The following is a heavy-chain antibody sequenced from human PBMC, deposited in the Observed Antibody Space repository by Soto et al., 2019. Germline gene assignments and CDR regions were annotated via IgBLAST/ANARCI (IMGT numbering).Heavy chain of an antibody. CDR3: ARERFDCSGVSCYHPKGYYYMDV. CDR2: IIPILGIA. V-gene: IGHV1-69*04. CDR1: GGTFSSYT. Sequence: AASVKVSCKASGGTFSSYTISWVRQAPGQGLEWMGRIIPILGIANYAQKFQGRVTITADKSTSTAYMELSSLRSEDTAVYYCARERFDCSGVSCYHPKGYYYMDVWGKRTTVTVSS. D-gene: IGHD2-15*01. J-gene: IGHJ6*03.